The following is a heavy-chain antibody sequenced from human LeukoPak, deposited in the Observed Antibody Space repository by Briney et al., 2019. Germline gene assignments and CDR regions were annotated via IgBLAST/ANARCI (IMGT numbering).Heavy chain of an antibody. J-gene: IGHJ6*03. V-gene: IGHV4-38-2*02. CDR3: ARANYYGSGPYYYYMDV. Sequence: SETLSLTCTVSGYSISSGYYWGWIRQPPGKGLEWIGSIYHSGSTYYNPSLKSRVTISVDTSKNQFSLKLSSLTAADTAVYYCARANYYGSGPYYYYMDVWGKGTTVTVSS. D-gene: IGHD3-10*01. CDR2: IYHSGST. CDR1: GYSISSGYY.